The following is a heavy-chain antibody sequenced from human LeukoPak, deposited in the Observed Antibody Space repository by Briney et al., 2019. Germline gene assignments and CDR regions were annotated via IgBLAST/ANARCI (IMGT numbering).Heavy chain of an antibody. Sequence: GESLKISCKGSGYTFTSYWIGWVRQMPGKGLECMGTIYPGDSDTKYSPSFQGQVTISADNSISTAYLQWSSLKASDTAMYYCARRSDYHMDVWGKGTTVTVSS. V-gene: IGHV5-51*01. CDR2: IYPGDSDT. CDR3: ARRSDYHMDV. J-gene: IGHJ6*03. CDR1: GYTFTSYW.